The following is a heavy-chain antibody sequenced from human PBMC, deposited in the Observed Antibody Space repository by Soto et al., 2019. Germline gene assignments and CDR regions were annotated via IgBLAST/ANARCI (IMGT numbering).Heavy chain of an antibody. Sequence: SETLSLTCTVSGDSVSSGGYYWSWIRQPPGKGLEWIGYIYSSGSANYNPPLKSRVTISRDTSKNQISLKVASVTAADTAGYYCARGFSSVSMDAWGQGTTVTVSS. CDR3: ARGFSSVSMDA. CDR1: GDSVSSGGYY. J-gene: IGHJ6*02. V-gene: IGHV4-61*08. CDR2: IYSSGSA. D-gene: IGHD6-19*01.